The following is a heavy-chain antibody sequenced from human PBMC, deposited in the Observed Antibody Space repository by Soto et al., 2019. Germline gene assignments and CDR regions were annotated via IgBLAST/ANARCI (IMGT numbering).Heavy chain of an antibody. V-gene: IGHV3-48*03. D-gene: IGHD6-19*01. CDR3: TKSADSAGWGVDF. Sequence: LRLSFVASGFIFDSYAMNWVRQAPGKGLEWVSYISPGGDRIYYAESLKGRITISRDNARNSLSLQMNILSDEDTAVYYCTKSADSAGWGVDFWGQGTLVTVSS. J-gene: IGHJ4*02. CDR2: ISPGGDRI. CDR1: GFIFDSYA.